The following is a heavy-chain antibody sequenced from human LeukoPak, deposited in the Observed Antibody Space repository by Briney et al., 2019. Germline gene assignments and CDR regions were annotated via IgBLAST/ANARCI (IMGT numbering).Heavy chain of an antibody. CDR2: IRYDGSNK. V-gene: IGHV3-30*02. J-gene: IGHJ4*02. CDR1: GFTFSSYG. D-gene: IGHD2-2*01. Sequence: GGSLRLSCAASGFTFSSYGMHWVRQAPGKGLEWVAFIRYDGSNKYYAGSVKGRFTISRDNSKNTLYLQMNSLRAEDTAVYYCARPPGGYCSSTSCYGPFDYWGQGTLVTVSS. CDR3: ARPPGGYCSSTSCYGPFDY.